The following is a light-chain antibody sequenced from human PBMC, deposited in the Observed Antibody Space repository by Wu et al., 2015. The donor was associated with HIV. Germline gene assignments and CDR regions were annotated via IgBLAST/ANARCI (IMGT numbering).Light chain of an antibody. CDR1: RPINIY. CDR3: QQSFGTPYT. Sequence: DIQMTQSPSSVSASVGDRVTITCRASRPINIYLNWYQQESGKAPKLLIYTSSTLQTGVPSRFSANGSGTDFALTISGLHTDDFATYYCQQSFGTPYTFGQGT. J-gene: IGKJ2*01. CDR2: TSS. V-gene: IGKV1-39*01.